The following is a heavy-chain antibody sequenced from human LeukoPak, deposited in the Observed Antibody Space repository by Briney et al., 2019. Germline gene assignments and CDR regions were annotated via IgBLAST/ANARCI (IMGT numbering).Heavy chain of an antibody. Sequence: GASVKVSCKASGYTFTSYYMHWVRQAPGQGLEWMGIINPSGGSTSYAQKFQGRVTMTRDTSTSTVYMELSSLRAEDTAVYYCAKDITQLDYYDSSAYTSGAFDIWGQGQWSPSLQ. V-gene: IGHV1-46*01. CDR2: INPSGGST. J-gene: IGHJ3*02. D-gene: IGHD3-22*01. CDR3: AKDITQLDYYDSSAYTSGAFDI. CDR1: GYTFTSYY.